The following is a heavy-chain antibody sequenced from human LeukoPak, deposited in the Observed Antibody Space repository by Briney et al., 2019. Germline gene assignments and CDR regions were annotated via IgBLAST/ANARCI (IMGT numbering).Heavy chain of an antibody. CDR2: ISSSSSHI. D-gene: IGHD2-2*02. Sequence: RSGGSLRLSCAASGFTFSSYRKNWVRQAPGKGLVWVSSISSSSSHIYYADSVKGRCTISRDNAKNSLYLQMNSLRAEDTAVYYCARDMQSPYQLLYRDAFETWGQGTMVTVSS. CDR1: GFTFSSYR. CDR3: ARDMQSPYQLLYRDAFET. V-gene: IGHV3-21*01. J-gene: IGHJ3*02.